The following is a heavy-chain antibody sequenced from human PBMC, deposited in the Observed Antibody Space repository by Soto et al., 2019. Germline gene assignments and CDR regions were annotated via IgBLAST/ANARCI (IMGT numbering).Heavy chain of an antibody. J-gene: IGHJ5*02. Sequence: QVQLVQSGAEVKKPGSSVKVSCKASGGTFSSYTISWVRQAPGQGLEWMGRIIPILGIANYAQKFQGRVTITAEKSTSTAYMELSSLRSEDTAVYYCASHEFGDESDWFDPWGQGTLVTVSS. CDR2: IIPILGIA. V-gene: IGHV1-69*02. CDR1: GGTFSSYT. D-gene: IGHD3-10*01. CDR3: ASHEFGDESDWFDP.